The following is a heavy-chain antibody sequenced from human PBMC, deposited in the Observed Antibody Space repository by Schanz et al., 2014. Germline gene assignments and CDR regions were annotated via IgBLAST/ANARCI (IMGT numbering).Heavy chain of an antibody. CDR3: VPMSIAAH. J-gene: IGHJ4*02. CDR2: INSDGTTT. V-gene: IGHV3-74*01. D-gene: IGHD6-6*01. CDR1: GFTFSTYW. Sequence: EVQLVESGGGLVQPGGSLRLSCAASGFTFSTYWMHWVRQAPGKGLVWVSHINSDGTTTTYADSVKGRFTISRDNAKNTLYLQMSRLRVEDTAVYYCVPMSIAAHWGQGTLVTVSS.